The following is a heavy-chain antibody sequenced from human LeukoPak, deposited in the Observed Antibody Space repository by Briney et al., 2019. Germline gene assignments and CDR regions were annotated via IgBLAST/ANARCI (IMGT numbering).Heavy chain of an antibody. CDR3: ARVGGRSYSGAYLAI. CDR1: EFTFSNYP. V-gene: IGHV3-21*01. Sequence: GGSLRLSCAASEFTFSNYPMHWVRQAPGKGLEWVSSISTSSSYIYYADSVKGRFTISRDNAKKSMFLQMNSQRGEDTAIYYCARVGGRSYSGAYLAIWGQGTLVAVSS. D-gene: IGHD2-15*01. CDR2: ISTSSSYI. J-gene: IGHJ4*02.